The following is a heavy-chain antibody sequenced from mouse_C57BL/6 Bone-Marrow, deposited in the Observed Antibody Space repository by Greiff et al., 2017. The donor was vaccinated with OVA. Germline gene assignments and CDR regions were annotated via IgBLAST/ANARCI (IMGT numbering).Heavy chain of an antibody. CDR1: GFNIKDYY. D-gene: IGHD2-1*01. V-gene: IGHV14-1*01. J-gene: IGHJ3*01. Sequence: EVQLQQSGAELVRPGASVKLSCTASGFNIKDYYMHWVKQRPEQGLEWIGRIDPEDGDTEYAPKFQGKATMTADTSSITAYLQLSSLTSEDTAVYYCTLFYYVNAWFAYWGQGTLVTVSA. CDR3: TLFYYVNAWFAY. CDR2: IDPEDGDT.